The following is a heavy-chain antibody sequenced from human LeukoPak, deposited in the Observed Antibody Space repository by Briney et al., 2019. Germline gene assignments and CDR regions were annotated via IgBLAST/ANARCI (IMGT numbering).Heavy chain of an antibody. CDR3: AGSMVRGVIILAGH. J-gene: IGHJ4*02. D-gene: IGHD3-10*01. Sequence: KSGGSLRLSCAASGFTFSSYSMNWVRQAPGKGLEWVSSISSSSSYIYYADSVKGRFTISRDNAKNSLYLQMNSLRAEDTAVYYCAGSMVRGVIILAGHWGQGTLVTVSS. CDR2: ISSSSSYI. CDR1: GFTFSSYS. V-gene: IGHV3-21*01.